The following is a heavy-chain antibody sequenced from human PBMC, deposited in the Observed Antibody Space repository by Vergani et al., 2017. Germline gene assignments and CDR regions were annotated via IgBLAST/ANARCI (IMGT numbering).Heavy chain of an antibody. V-gene: IGHV7-4-1*02. CDR1: EGTFSSYA. D-gene: IGHD6-6*01. J-gene: IGHJ3*02. CDR2: LNTNTGNP. CDR3: ARDVRYYSSYILNDAFDI. Sequence: QVQLVQSGAEVKKPGSSVKVSCKASEGTFSSYAMNWVRQAPGQGLEWMGWLNTNTGNPTYAQRFTGRLVFSLDTSVSTAYLQISSLKAEDTAVYDCARDVRYYSSYILNDAFDIWGQGTMVTVSS.